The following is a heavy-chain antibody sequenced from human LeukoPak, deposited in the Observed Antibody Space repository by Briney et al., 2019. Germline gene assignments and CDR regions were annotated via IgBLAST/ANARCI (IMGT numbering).Heavy chain of an antibody. D-gene: IGHD4-17*01. CDR1: GGSISSYY. CDR3: AREKYGDYDRNWFDP. Sequence: SETLSHTCTVSGGSISSYYWSWIRQPPGKGLEWIGYIYYSGSTNYNPSLKSRVTISVDTSKNQFSLKLSSVTAADTAVYYCAREKYGDYDRNWFDPWGQGTLVTVSS. V-gene: IGHV4-59*01. J-gene: IGHJ5*02. CDR2: IYYSGST.